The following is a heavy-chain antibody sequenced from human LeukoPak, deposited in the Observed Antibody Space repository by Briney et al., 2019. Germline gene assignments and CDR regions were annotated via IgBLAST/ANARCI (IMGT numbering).Heavy chain of an antibody. CDR3: AKDGVSGNKVWDWFDP. Sequence: GGSLRLSCAASGFTFNIFGMSWVRQAPGKGLEWVSSIGGGTDTYYADPVKGRFSISRDDSDHTVYLHMNRLRAEDTAVYYCAKDGVSGNKVWDWFDPWGQGTLVTASS. CDR1: GFTFNIFG. J-gene: IGHJ5*02. D-gene: IGHD4-23*01. V-gene: IGHV3-23*01. CDR2: IGGGTDT.